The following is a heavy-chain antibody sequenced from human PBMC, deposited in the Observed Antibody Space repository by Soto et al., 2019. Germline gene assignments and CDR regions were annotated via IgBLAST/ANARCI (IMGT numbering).Heavy chain of an antibody. J-gene: IGHJ4*02. CDR1: GGSVNNDNYY. D-gene: IGHD1-1*01. CDR2: IYSSGSA. CDR3: ARGTWKGDY. V-gene: IGHV4-61*01. Sequence: PSETLSLTCSVSGGSVNNDNYYWSWIRQPPGKGLEWIGYIYSSGSAYYNPSLKSRVTISVDTSQNQFSLKLSSVTAADTAVYYCARGTWKGDYWGQGTLVTVSS.